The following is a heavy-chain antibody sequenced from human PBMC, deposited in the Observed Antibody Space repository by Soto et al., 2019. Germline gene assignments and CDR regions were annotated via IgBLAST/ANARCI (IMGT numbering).Heavy chain of an antibody. D-gene: IGHD3-22*01. CDR2: VYDSGST. CDR1: GGSISSYY. V-gene: IGHV4-59*01. Sequence: QVQLQESGPGLVKPSETLSLTCTVSGGSISSYYWSWIRQPPGNGLEYIGYVYDSGSTKYNPSLKSRVSISLDTSKNQFSRKLSSVTAADTAVYYCARSYDSSGRPRHYFDYWGQGALVTVSS. CDR3: ARSYDSSGRPRHYFDY. J-gene: IGHJ4*02.